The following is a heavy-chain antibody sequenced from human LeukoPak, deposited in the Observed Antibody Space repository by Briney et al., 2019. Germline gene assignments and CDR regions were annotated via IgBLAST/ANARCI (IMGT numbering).Heavy chain of an antibody. CDR3: ARDRANQDYFDY. D-gene: IGHD1-14*01. CDR2: IKQDGSEK. V-gene: IGHV3-7*01. CDR1: GFTFSRYW. Sequence: GGSLRLSCAASGFTFSRYWMSWVRQAPGKGLEWVANIKQDGSEKYYVDSVKGRFTISRDNAKNSLYLQMNSLRAEDTAVYYCARDRANQDYFDYWGQGTLVTVSS. J-gene: IGHJ4*02.